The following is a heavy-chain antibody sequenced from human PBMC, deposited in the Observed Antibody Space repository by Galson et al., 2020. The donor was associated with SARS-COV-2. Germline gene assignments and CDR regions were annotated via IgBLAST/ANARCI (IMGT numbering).Heavy chain of an antibody. CDR2: ISGSGGTI. Sequence: GGSLRPSCAASGLTFSTSDVGWVRQAPGRGLEWVSGISGSGGTIFYADSVRGRFSISRDNSKSTLYLQMNSLWAEDTAIYFCAKLPHGTFYYFDDWGQGVLVTVSS. CDR1: GLTFSTSD. CDR3: AKLPHGTFYYFDD. D-gene: IGHD3-10*01. J-gene: IGHJ4*02. V-gene: IGHV3-23*01.